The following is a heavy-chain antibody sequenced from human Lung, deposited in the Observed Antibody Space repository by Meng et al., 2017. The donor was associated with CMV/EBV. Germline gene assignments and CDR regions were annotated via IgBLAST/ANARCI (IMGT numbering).Heavy chain of an antibody. Sequence: GGSLRLXCAASGFTFSSYSVNWVRQAPGKGLEWVSSISSSSSYIYYADSVKGRFTISRDNAKKSLYLQMNSLRAEDTARYYCVTRMTTVTTGDYWGQGTLVTVSS. V-gene: IGHV3-21*01. CDR2: ISSSSSYI. J-gene: IGHJ4*02. D-gene: IGHD4-17*01. CDR1: GFTFSSYS. CDR3: VTRMTTVTTGDY.